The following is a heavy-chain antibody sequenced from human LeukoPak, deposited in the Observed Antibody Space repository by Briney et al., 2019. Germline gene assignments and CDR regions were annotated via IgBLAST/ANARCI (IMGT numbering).Heavy chain of an antibody. Sequence: SETLSLTCAVYGGTFSSSYWSWIRQPPGKGLEWIGEINNNGSTNKNPSPKSRVTISVDTSKNQFSLKLSSVTAADTAVYDCARGRGYDFWCGYYKNWFDPWGQGTLVTVSS. CDR3: ARGRGYDFWCGYYKNWFDP. CDR2: INNNGST. V-gene: IGHV4-34*01. CDR1: GGTFSSSY. J-gene: IGHJ5*02. D-gene: IGHD3-3*01.